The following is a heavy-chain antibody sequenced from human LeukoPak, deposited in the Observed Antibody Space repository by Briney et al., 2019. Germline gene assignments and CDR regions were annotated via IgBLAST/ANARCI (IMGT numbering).Heavy chain of an antibody. D-gene: IGHD3-22*01. CDR1: GGSFSGSS. Sequence: SETLSLTCAVYGGSFSGSSWSWIRQPPGKGLEWIGEINRSGDTNYNPSLKSRVTMSVDTSKNQFSLKLSSVTAADTAVYYSARRRVMTYYMDVWGKGTTVTISS. CDR2: INRSGDT. J-gene: IGHJ6*03. V-gene: IGHV4-34*01. CDR3: ARRRVMTYYMDV.